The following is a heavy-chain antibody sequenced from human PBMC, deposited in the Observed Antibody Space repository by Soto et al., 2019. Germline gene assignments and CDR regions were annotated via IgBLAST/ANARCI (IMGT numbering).Heavy chain of an antibody. J-gene: IGHJ4*02. CDR3: AKEGIYYDSSGYYYLEYPFDY. Sequence: GGSLRLSCAASGFTFSSYAMSWVRQAPGKGLEWVSAISGSGGSTYYADSVKGRFTISRDNSKNTLYLQMNSLRAEDTAVYYCAKEGIYYDSSGYYYLEYPFDYWGQGTLVTVSS. D-gene: IGHD3-22*01. CDR2: ISGSGGST. CDR1: GFTFSSYA. V-gene: IGHV3-23*01.